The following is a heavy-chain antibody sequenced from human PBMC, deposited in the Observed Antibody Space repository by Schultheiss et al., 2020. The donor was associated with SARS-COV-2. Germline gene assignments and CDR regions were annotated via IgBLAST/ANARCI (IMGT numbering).Heavy chain of an antibody. CDR2: IYHSGTT. Sequence: SETLSLTCAVSGGSISSSNWWSWVRQPPGKGLEWIGEIYHSGTTNYNPSLKSRVTISVDKSKNQFSLKLSSVTAADTAVYYCARVTYNWSGDFYFGLDVWGQGTTVTVSS. J-gene: IGHJ6*02. V-gene: IGHV4-4*02. CDR1: GGSISSSNW. CDR3: ARVTYNWSGDFYFGLDV. D-gene: IGHD1-20*01.